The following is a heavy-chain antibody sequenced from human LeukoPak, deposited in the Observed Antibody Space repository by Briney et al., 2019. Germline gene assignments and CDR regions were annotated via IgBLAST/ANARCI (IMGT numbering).Heavy chain of an antibody. CDR3: ARVTTVGATRDFDY. D-gene: IGHD1-1*01. CDR2: ISPYNTNT. Sequence: ASVKVSCTASGYTFNNFGISWLRQAPGQGLEWIAYISPYNTNTTSAQRFQGRISVTKDTSTSTDYMELTRLRSDDTAVFYCARVTTVGATRDFDYWGQGTLVIVSS. CDR1: GYTFNNFG. J-gene: IGHJ4*02. V-gene: IGHV1-18*01.